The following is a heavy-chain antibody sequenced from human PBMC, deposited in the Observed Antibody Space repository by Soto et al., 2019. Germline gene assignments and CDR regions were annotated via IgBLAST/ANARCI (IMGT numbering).Heavy chain of an antibody. CDR2: LYYSGST. Sequence: SDPLSLTGTVCAGTISSDYWSWIRQPPGKELEWIGYLYYSGSTPYNPSLKSGGTISDDTSKNLFSLKLGPGSAAAPAALLCPRGWRTNGVCPFDDWCQGTLVPVSP. D-gene: IGHD2-8*01. CDR3: PRGWRTNGVCPFDD. V-gene: IGHV4-59*08. CDR1: AGTISSDY. J-gene: IGHJ4*02.